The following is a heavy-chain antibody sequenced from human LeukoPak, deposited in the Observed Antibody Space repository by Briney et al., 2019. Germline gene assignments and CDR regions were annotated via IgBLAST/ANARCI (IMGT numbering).Heavy chain of an antibody. D-gene: IGHD3-3*01. V-gene: IGHV3-7*01. CDR2: IKEDGSEK. J-gene: IGHJ6*04. Sequence: GGSLRLSCAASGFTFTSYWMTWVRQAPGKGLEWVANIKEDGSEKYYAESVKGRFTISRDNAKNSLYLQMNSLRAEDTAVYNCARMGYDFWSDNYTKGSDVWGKGTTVTVSS. CDR3: ARMGYDFWSDNYTKGSDV. CDR1: GFTFTSYW.